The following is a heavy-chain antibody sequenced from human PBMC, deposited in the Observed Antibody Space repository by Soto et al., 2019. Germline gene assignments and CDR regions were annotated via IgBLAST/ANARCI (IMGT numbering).Heavy chain of an antibody. CDR2: IIPVFGTP. V-gene: IGHV1-69*12. D-gene: IGHD3-22*01. Sequence: QVQLVQSGAEVKKPGSSVKVSCKASGGSLSNYGISWVRQAPGQGLEGMGSIIPVFGTPNYAQKFQARVTINADESTTTVYQEVRSLTSEDTAVYYGARGDATKIGVPTYYAMDVWGQGTKVTVSS. CDR3: ARGDATKIGVPTYYAMDV. J-gene: IGHJ6*02. CDR1: GGSLSNYG.